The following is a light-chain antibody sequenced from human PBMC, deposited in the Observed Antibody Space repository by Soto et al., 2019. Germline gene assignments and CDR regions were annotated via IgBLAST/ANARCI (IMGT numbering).Light chain of an antibody. J-gene: IGKJ2*01. V-gene: IGKV1-5*03. Sequence: DIQMTQSPSTLSASVVDRVTITCRASQSLSRWLAWYQQKPGKAPKLLINKASNLQNGVPSRFSGSGSGTEFTLTISSLQPDDFATYYCQQYNSYGRTFGQGTKLEIK. CDR1: QSLSRW. CDR2: KAS. CDR3: QQYNSYGRT.